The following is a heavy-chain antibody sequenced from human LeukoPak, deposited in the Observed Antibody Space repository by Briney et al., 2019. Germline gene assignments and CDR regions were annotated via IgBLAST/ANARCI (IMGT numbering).Heavy chain of an antibody. CDR1: GYTFTGYY. Sequence: ASVKVSCKASGYTFTGYYTHWVRQAPGQGLEWMGWINPNSGGTNYAQKFQGRVTMTRDTSISTAYMELSRLRSDDTAVYYCARGAPHYDILAGYYFDKGGSDYWGQGTLVTVSS. CDR2: INPNSGGT. CDR3: ARGAPHYDILAGYYFDKGGSDY. J-gene: IGHJ4*02. D-gene: IGHD3-9*01. V-gene: IGHV1-2*02.